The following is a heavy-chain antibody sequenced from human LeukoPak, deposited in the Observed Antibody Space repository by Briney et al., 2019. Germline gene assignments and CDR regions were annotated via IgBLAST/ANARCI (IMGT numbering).Heavy chain of an antibody. J-gene: IGHJ4*02. CDR1: GFAFSGLS. CDR2: ISTSGSYT. V-gene: IGHV3-21*01. CDR3: ASDSGWEEMRRYFGS. Sequence: PGGSLRLSCAASGFAFSGLSMNWVRQAPGKGLEWISSISTSGSYTYYADSVKGRFTISRDNAKNSLYLQMNSLRAEDAALYYCASDSGWEEMRRYFGSWGQGTLVTVSS. D-gene: IGHD6-19*01.